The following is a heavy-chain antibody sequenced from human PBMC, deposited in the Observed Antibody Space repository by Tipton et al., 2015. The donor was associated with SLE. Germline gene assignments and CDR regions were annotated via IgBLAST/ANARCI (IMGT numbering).Heavy chain of an antibody. CDR1: GGSFSGYY. J-gene: IGHJ4*02. D-gene: IGHD3-22*01. CDR3: ARLSTDYADRSGYGYFDH. Sequence: TLSLTCAVYGGSFSGYYWSWIRQPPGKGLEYIGEINHSGSTNYSPSLKSRVTISIDTSKNQFSLKLSSVTAADTAVYYCARLSTDYADRSGYGYFDHWGQGTLVTVSS. CDR2: INHSGST. V-gene: IGHV4-34*01.